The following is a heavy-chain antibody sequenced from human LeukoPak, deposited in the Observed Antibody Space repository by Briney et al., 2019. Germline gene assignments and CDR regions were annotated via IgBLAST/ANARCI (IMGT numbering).Heavy chain of an antibody. V-gene: IGHV3-23*01. J-gene: IGHJ5*02. CDR1: GFTFSSYS. D-gene: IGHD3-22*01. Sequence: GGSLRLSCAASGFTFSSYSMNWVRQAPGKGLEWVSAISGSGGSTYYADSVKGRFTISRDNSKNTLYLQMNSLRAEDTAVYYCATHYYDSSGLAAWGQGTLVTVSS. CDR3: ATHYYDSSGLAA. CDR2: ISGSGGST.